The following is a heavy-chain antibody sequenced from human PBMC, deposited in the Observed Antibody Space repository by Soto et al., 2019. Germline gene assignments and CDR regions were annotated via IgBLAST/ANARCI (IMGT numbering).Heavy chain of an antibody. CDR3: AHSYCSGGSCYSNWFDP. CDR2: IYWDDDK. Sequence: KESGPTLVKPTQTLTLTCTFSGFSLSTSGVGVGWIRQPPGKALEWIALIYWDDDKRYSPSLKSRLTITKDTSKNQVVLTMTNMDPVDTATYYCAHSYCSGGSCYSNWFDPWGQGTLVTVSS. V-gene: IGHV2-5*02. D-gene: IGHD2-15*01. J-gene: IGHJ5*02. CDR1: GFSLSTSGVG.